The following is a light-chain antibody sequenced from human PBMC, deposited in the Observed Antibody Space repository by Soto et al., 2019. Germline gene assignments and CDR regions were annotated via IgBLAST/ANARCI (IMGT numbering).Light chain of an antibody. J-gene: IGKJ1*01. CDR1: QSVSSNY. Sequence: EIVLTQSPGTLSLSPGERATLSCRASQSVSSNYLAWYQHKPGQAPRPLIYGASSRATGIPDRFSGSGAGTDFTLTISRLESEDFAVYYCQQYGSSPWTFGQGTKVEIK. CDR2: GAS. CDR3: QQYGSSPWT. V-gene: IGKV3-20*01.